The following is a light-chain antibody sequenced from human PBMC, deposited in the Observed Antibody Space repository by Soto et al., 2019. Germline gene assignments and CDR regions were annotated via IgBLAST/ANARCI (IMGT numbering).Light chain of an antibody. V-gene: IGKV1-5*03. CDR3: QQYNSSPLT. Sequence: DIPMTQSPSTLYASVGGRVTITCRASQSIGASLAWFQQKTGKAPNLLIYKASSLESEVPSRFSGSGSGTEFTLTISTLQPDDFATYYCQQYNSSPLTFGGGTKVEIK. CDR2: KAS. J-gene: IGKJ4*01. CDR1: QSIGAS.